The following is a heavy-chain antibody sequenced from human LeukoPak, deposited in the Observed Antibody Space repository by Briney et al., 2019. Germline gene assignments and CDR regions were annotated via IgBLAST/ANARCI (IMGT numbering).Heavy chain of an antibody. J-gene: IGHJ4*02. CDR3: ARHNPPTSWGDY. CDR1: GGSISSTTYY. Sequence: SETLSLTCIASGGSISSTTYYWGWIRQPPGKGLEWIGSIYYSGSTWYNPSLKGRLTVSADTSKNQFSLKLSSVTAADTAVYYCARHNPPTSWGDYWGQGTLVTVSS. CDR2: IYYSGST. V-gene: IGHV4-39*01. D-gene: IGHD3-16*01.